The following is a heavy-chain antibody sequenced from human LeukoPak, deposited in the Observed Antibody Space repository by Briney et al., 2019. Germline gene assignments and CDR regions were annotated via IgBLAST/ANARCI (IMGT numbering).Heavy chain of an antibody. CDR3: AREEVDPAGMDV. CDR1: GYTFTSYD. V-gene: IGHV1-8*01. CDR2: MNPNSGNT. Sequence: ASVKVSCKASGYTFTSYDINWVRQATGQGLEWMGWMNPNSGNTGYAQKLQGRVTMTRNTSISTAYMELSSLRSEDTAVYYCAREEVDPAGMDVWGQGTTVTVSS. D-gene: IGHD5-12*01. J-gene: IGHJ6*02.